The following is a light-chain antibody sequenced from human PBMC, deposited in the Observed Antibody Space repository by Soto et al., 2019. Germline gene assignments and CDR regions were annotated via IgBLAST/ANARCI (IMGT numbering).Light chain of an antibody. CDR1: RSSIGSNT. Sequence: QSVLTQPPSASGTPGQRVTISCSGSRSSIGSNTVNWYQHLPGSAPKLLIYSNNHRPSGVPDRFSASKAGASATLAISGLQSEDEGDYECAEWDSSLCGFYVFGSGTKVTVL. J-gene: IGLJ1*01. CDR2: SNN. V-gene: IGLV1-44*01. CDR3: AEWDSSLCGFYV.